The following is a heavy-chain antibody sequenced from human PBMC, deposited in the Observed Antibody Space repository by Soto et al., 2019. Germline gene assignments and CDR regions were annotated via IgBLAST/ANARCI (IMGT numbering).Heavy chain of an antibody. CDR2: INPNSGGT. CDR1: GYTFTGYY. V-gene: IGHV1-2*04. J-gene: IGHJ5*02. D-gene: IGHD6-6*01. CDR3: ARADSGSSFPPAAP. Sequence: ASVKVSCKASGYTFTGYYMHWVRQAPGQGLEWMGWINPNSGGTNYAQKFQGWVTMTRDTSISTAYMELSRLRSDDPAGYYCARADSGSSFPPAAPWGKGTLVPVSP.